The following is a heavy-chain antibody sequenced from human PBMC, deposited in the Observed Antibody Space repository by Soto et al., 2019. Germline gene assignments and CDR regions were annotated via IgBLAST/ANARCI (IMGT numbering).Heavy chain of an antibody. J-gene: IGHJ5*02. CDR1: GGSISSSSYY. D-gene: IGHD2-2*01. CDR2: IYYSGST. Sequence: SETLSLTCTVSGGSISSSSYYWGWIRQPPGKGLEWIGSIYYSGSTYYNPSLKSRVTISVDTSKNQFSLKLSSVTAADTAVYYCARHDRVVPAAMNWFDPWGQGTLVTVSS. V-gene: IGHV4-39*01. CDR3: ARHDRVVPAAMNWFDP.